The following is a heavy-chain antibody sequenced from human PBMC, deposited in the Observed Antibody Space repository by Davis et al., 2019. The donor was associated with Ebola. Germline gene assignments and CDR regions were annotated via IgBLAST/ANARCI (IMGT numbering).Heavy chain of an antibody. D-gene: IGHD6-13*01. CDR3: AKHLAAAGTLDY. Sequence: GSLRLSCAASGFTFSSYAMSWVRQAPGKGLEWVSAISGSGGSTYYADSVKGRFTISRDNSKNTLYLQMNSLRAEDTAVYYCAKHLAAAGTLDYWGQGTLVTVSS. CDR1: GFTFSSYA. CDR2: ISGSGGST. V-gene: IGHV3-23*01. J-gene: IGHJ4*02.